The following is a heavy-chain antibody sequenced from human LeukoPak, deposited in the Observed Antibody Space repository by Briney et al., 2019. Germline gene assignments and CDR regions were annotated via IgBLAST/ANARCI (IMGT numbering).Heavy chain of an antibody. J-gene: IGHJ4*02. V-gene: IGHV1-18*01. CDR2: ISTYNGKT. CDR1: DYTFPSYG. D-gene: IGHD3-16*01. CDR3: ARGPYYGDLNPDYFDY. Sequence: ASVKVSCKPSDYTFPSYGVTGVRHAPGRGPESLVWISTYNGKTNYVDKFQGRVTMTTDTFTKTVYMHLRSLRSDDTALYYCARGPYYGDLNPDYFDYWGQGTLVTVSS.